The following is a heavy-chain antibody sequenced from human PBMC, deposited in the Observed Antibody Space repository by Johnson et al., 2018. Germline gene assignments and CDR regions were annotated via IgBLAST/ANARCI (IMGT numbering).Heavy chain of an antibody. CDR1: GFTFSNYW. Sequence: VQLVESGGGLVKPGGSLRLSCAASGFTFSNYWMNWVRQAPGKGLEWVAVISYDGSNKYYADSVKGRFTISRDNSKNTPYLQMNSLRAEDTAVYYCAGDMVRGVIITNNYYYYKDVWGKGTTVTVSS. J-gene: IGHJ6*03. V-gene: IGHV3-30*03. CDR2: ISYDGSNK. D-gene: IGHD3-10*01. CDR3: AGDMVRGVIITNNYYYYKDV.